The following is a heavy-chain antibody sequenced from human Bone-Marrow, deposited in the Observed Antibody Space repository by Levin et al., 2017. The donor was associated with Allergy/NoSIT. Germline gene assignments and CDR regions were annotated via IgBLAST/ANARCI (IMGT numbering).Heavy chain of an antibody. CDR3: ARGPGELT. V-gene: IGHV1-2*02. J-gene: IGHJ5*02. CDR1: GYLFTAYY. Sequence: GESLKISCKASGYLFTAYYMHWVRQAPGQGLEWMGWIDPKGGATTYAQTFQGRVTMTTDTSITTAYMELSSLKVDDTAVYFCARGPGELTWGQGTLVTVSS. CDR2: IDPKGGAT. D-gene: IGHD3-10*01.